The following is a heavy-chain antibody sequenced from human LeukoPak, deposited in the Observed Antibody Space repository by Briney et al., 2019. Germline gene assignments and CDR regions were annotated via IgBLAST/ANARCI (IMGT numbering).Heavy chain of an antibody. Sequence: PGGSLRLSCAASGFSFSTYGMHWVRQAPGKGLEWVAVIWNDGSTKYYGDSVKGRFTISRDDSKKTLYLQMISLRAEDTAVYYCARDLCQSITMVRGVTPTSPFCGMDVWGQGTTVTVSS. J-gene: IGHJ6*02. CDR1: GFSFSTYG. D-gene: IGHD3-10*01. V-gene: IGHV3-33*01. CDR2: IWNDGSTK. CDR3: ARDLCQSITMVRGVTPTSPFCGMDV.